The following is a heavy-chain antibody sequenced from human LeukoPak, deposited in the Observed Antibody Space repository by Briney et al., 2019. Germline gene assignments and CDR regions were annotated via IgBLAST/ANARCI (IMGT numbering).Heavy chain of an antibody. CDR3: ATVGSGYSFDS. CDR1: GFTFSDYY. Sequence: PGGSLRLSCAASGFTFSDYYMSWIRQAPGKGLEWISYISRGGSTIYHADSVKGRFTISRDNAKNSLFLQMNTLRAEGTAVYYCATVGSGYSFDSWGQGTLVTVSS. J-gene: IGHJ4*02. V-gene: IGHV3-11*04. CDR2: ISRGGSTI. D-gene: IGHD3-22*01.